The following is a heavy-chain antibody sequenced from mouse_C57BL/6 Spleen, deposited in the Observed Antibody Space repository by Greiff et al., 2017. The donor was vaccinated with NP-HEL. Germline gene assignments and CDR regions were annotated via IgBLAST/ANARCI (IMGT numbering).Heavy chain of an antibody. V-gene: IGHV1-52*01. D-gene: IGHD2-4*01. J-gene: IGHJ1*03. CDR3: ARRISYWYFDV. CDR1: GYTFTSYW. CDR2: IDPSDSET. Sequence: QVQLQQPGAELVRPGSSVKLSCKASGYTFTSYWMHWVKQRPIQGLEWIGNIDPSDSETHYNQKFKDKATLTVDKSSSTAYMQLSSLTSEDSAVYYCARRISYWYFDVWGTGTTVTVSS.